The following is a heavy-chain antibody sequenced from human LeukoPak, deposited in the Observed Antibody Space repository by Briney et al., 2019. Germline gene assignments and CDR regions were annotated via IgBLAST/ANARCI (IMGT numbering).Heavy chain of an antibody. Sequence: PGGSLRLSCAASGVAFSSQAMGWVRQAPGKGLEWVSVISDNGGITYYADSVKGRFTISRDNSKNTLYLQLNSLRAEDTALYYCAKDTRRTNGGNFFDNWGQGTLVTVSS. CDR1: GVAFSSQA. D-gene: IGHD1-14*01. CDR3: AKDTRRTNGGNFFDN. V-gene: IGHV3-23*01. CDR2: ISDNGGIT. J-gene: IGHJ4*02.